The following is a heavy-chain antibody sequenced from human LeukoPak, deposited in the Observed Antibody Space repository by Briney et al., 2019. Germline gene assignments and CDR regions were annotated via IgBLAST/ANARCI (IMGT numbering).Heavy chain of an antibody. CDR1: GGSISSYY. CDR3: ARAGYYYDSSGY. J-gene: IGHJ4*02. CDR2: IYDSGST. D-gene: IGHD3-22*01. Sequence: SETLSLTYTVSGGSISSYYWSWIRQPPGKGLEWIGNIYDSGSTNYNPSLKSRVTISVDTSKNQFSLKLSSVTAADTAVYYCARAGYYYDSSGYWGQGTLVTVSS. V-gene: IGHV4-59*08.